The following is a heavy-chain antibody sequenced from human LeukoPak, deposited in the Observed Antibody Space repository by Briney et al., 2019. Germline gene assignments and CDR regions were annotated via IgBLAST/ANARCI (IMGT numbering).Heavy chain of an antibody. CDR1: GGSVSNYAYS. CDR3: ARDRVVVTAYYGMDV. V-gene: IGHV4-61*08. J-gene: IGHJ6*02. CDR2: IYYSGST. D-gene: IGHD2-21*02. Sequence: PSETLSLTCTVSGGSVSNYAYSWSWFRQPPGKGLKWFGHIYYSGSTNYNPSLKSRVTISIDTSKNQFSLKLTSVTAADTAVYYCARDRVVVTAYYGMDVWGQGTTVTVSS.